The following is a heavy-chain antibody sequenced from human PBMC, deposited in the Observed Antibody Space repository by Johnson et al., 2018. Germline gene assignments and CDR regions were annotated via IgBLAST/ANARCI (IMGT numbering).Heavy chain of an antibody. Sequence: QVQLVQSGAEVKKPGASVKVSCKASRYSFSNYAIHWIRQAPGQGPEWMGWLYTDTGYTDYSQKFQGRVTITRDTSAATGYVELSTLTSEDTALYYCAKDSSSPLVRGPLDVWGQGTTVLVSS. CDR1: RYSFSNYA. V-gene: IGHV1-3*04. CDR2: LYTDTGYT. CDR3: AKDSSSPLVRGPLDV. D-gene: IGHD3-10*01. J-gene: IGHJ6*02.